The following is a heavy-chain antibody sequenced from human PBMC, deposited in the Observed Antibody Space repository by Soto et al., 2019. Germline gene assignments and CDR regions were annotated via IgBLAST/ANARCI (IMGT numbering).Heavy chain of an antibody. V-gene: IGHV4-59*01. Sequence: SETLSHTCTVSDDSISNSCWSWIRQPPGKDLEWIAFIYNSVSTNYNPSLKSRVTISVDTSKNQFSLKLNSVTAADTAVYFCARGPPFDYWGQGTLVTVSS. CDR3: ARGPPFDY. CDR2: IYNSVST. J-gene: IGHJ4*02. CDR1: DDSISNSC.